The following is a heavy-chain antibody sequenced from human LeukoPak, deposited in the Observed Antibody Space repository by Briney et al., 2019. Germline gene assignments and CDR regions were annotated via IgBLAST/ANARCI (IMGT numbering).Heavy chain of an antibody. V-gene: IGHV3-23*01. CDR1: GFTFSSYA. CDR3: AKFGTYYYYGMDV. J-gene: IGHJ6*02. CDR2: ISGSGGST. D-gene: IGHD3-10*01. Sequence: GGSLRLSCAASGFTFSSYAMSWVRQAPGKGLEWVSAISGSGGSTYYADSVKGRLTISRDNSKNTLYLQMNSLRAEDTAVYYCAKFGTYYYYGMDVWGQGTTVTVSS.